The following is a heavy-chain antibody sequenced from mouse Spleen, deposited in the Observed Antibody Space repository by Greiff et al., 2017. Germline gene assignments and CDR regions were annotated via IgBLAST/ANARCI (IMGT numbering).Heavy chain of an antibody. CDR2: IDPSDSYT. D-gene: IGHD4-1*01. V-gene: IGHV1-50*01. CDR3: AREGRSNWESVDY. CDR1: GYTFTSYW. Sequence: QVQLKESGAELVKPGASVKLSCKASGYTFTSYWMQWVKQRPGQGLEWIGEIDPSDSYTNYNQKFKGKATLTVDTSSSTAYMQLSSLTSEDSAVYYCAREGRSNWESVDYWGQGTTLTVSS. J-gene: IGHJ2*01.